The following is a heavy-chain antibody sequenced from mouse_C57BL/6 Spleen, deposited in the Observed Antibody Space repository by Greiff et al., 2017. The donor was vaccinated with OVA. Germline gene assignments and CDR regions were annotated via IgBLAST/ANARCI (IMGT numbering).Heavy chain of an antibody. D-gene: IGHD1-1*01. CDR1: GFNIKDYY. J-gene: IGHJ3*01. Sequence: VQLQQSGAELVRPGASVKLSCTASGFNIKDYYMHWVKQRPEQGLEWIGRIDPEDGDTEYAPKFQGKATMTADTSSNTAYLQLSSLTSEDTAVYYCTADYYGTGARAYWGQGTLVTVSA. V-gene: IGHV14-1*01. CDR2: IDPEDGDT. CDR3: TADYYGTGARAY.